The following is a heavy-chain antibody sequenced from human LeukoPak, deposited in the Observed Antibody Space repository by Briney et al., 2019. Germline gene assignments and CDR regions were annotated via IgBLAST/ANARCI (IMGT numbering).Heavy chain of an antibody. V-gene: IGHV4-4*07. CDR1: GGSISSYY. CDR3: ARDSAAYDFWSGPSYYYYKMDV. D-gene: IGHD3-3*01. J-gene: IGHJ6*03. CDR2: IYTSGST. Sequence: SETLSLTCTVSGGSISSYYWSWIRQPAGKGLEWIGRIYTSGSTNYNPSLNSRVTMSVDTCKNQFSLKLRSVTAADTAVYYCARDSAAYDFWSGPSYYYYKMDVWGKGTTVTVSS.